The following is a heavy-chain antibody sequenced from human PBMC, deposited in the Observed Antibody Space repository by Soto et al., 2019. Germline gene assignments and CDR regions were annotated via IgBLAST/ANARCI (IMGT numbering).Heavy chain of an antibody. Sequence: KTSETLSLTCTVSGGSISSGDYYWSWIRQPPGKGLEWIGYIYYSGSTYYNPSLKSRVTISVDTSKNQFSLKLSSVTAADTAVYYCASFPAARAFDYWGQGTQVTVSS. D-gene: IGHD2-2*01. CDR1: GGSISSGDYY. CDR2: IYYSGST. CDR3: ASFPAARAFDY. J-gene: IGHJ4*02. V-gene: IGHV4-30-4*01.